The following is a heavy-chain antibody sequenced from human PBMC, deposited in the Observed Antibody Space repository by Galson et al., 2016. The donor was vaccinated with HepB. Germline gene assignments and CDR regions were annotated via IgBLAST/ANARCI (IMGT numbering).Heavy chain of an antibody. CDR1: GGSITTYH. CDR2: IYYTGRT. CDR3: ARLGGNGGGVDY. D-gene: IGHD1-1*01. V-gene: IGHV4-59*01. J-gene: IGHJ4*02. Sequence: ETLSLTCTVSGGSITTYHWSWIRRPPGRGLEWIGYIYYTGRTNYNPSLMSRVTITVDTSKNQFSLKLTSVTAADTAVCYCARLGGNGGGVDYWGQETLVTVSS.